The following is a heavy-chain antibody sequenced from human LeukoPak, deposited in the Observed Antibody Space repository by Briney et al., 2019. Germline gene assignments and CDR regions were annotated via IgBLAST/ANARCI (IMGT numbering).Heavy chain of an antibody. D-gene: IGHD2-2*03. CDR3: ARARLDGYCSSTSCYWSPSDDMDV. Sequence: PGGSLRLSCAASGFTFSSYDMHWVRQATGKGLEWVSAIGTAGDTYYPGSVKGRFTISRVNAKNSLYLQMNSLRAGDTAVYYCARARLDGYCSSTSCYWSPSDDMDVWGQGTTVTVSS. CDR1: GFTFSSYD. V-gene: IGHV3-13*01. J-gene: IGHJ6*02. CDR2: IGTAGDT.